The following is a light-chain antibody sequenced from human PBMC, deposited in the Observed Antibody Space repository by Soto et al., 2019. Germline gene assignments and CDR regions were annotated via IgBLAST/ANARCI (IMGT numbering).Light chain of an antibody. CDR2: GAS. Sequence: ELGRTQSPATLSLSPGERATLSCRASQSVSSSYLAWYQQKPGQAPRLLIYGASSRATGIPDRFSGSGSRTDFTLTISRLEPEDFAVYYCQQYGSSPRITFGQGTRLVIK. V-gene: IGKV3-20*01. J-gene: IGKJ5*01. CDR3: QQYGSSPRIT. CDR1: QSVSSSY.